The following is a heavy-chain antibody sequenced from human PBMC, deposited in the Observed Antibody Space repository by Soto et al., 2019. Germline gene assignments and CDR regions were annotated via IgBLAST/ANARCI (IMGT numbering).Heavy chain of an antibody. V-gene: IGHV4-34*01. D-gene: IGHD6-13*01. Sequence: SETRSRTCAVYGGSFSWYYWSWIRQPPGKGLEWMGEINRSGSTNYNPSLKSRVTISVDTSKNQFSLKLSSVTATDTAVYYCAIGGSWGRTFLFDLWGQGTLVTVSS. J-gene: IGHJ4*02. CDR3: AIGGSWGRTFLFDL. CDR2: INRSGST. CDR1: GGSFSWYY.